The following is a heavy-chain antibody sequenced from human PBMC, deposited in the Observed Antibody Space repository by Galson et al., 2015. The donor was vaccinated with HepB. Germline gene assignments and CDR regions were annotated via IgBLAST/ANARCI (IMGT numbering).Heavy chain of an antibody. V-gene: IGHV3-7*04. J-gene: IGHJ3*02. CDR1: GFAFSIYC. CDR3: ARVFWSGYYPDAFDI. Sequence: SLRLSCADSGFAFSIYCMRGVGQAPGKGLEWVANIKQDGSEKYYVDSVKGRFTISRDNAKNSLYLQMNSLRAEDTAVYYCARVFWSGYYPDAFDIWGQGTMVTVSS. D-gene: IGHD3-3*01. CDR2: IKQDGSEK.